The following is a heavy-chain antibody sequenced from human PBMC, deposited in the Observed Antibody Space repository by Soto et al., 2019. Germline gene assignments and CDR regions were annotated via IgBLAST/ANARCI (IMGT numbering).Heavy chain of an antibody. CDR1: GFTFSSYA. CDR2: ISGSGGST. J-gene: IGHJ4*02. CDR3: AKASGGQWSLFDY. Sequence: GGSLRLSCAASGFTFSSYAMSWVRQAPGKGLEWVSAISGSGGSTYYADSVKGRFTISRDNSKNTLYLQMNSLRAGDTAVYYCAKASGGQWSLFDYWGQGTLVTVAS. D-gene: IGHD2-15*01. V-gene: IGHV3-23*01.